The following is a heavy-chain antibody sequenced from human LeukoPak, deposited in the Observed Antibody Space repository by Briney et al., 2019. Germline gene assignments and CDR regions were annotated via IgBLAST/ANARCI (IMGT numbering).Heavy chain of an antibody. Sequence: GGSLRLSCAASGFTFSNYGMHWVRQAPGKGLEWVAFIRYDGINKYYADSVRGRVTISRDNSKNTVYLQMNSLRAEDTAVYYCAKDQRGYSYHFGAFDVWGQATMVTVSS. D-gene: IGHD5-18*01. CDR1: GFTFSNYG. J-gene: IGHJ3*01. CDR3: AKDQRGYSYHFGAFDV. CDR2: IRYDGINK. V-gene: IGHV3-30*02.